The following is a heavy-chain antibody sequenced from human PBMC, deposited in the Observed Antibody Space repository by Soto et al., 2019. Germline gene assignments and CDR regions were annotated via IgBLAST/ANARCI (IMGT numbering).Heavy chain of an antibody. Sequence: EVQLLESGGGLVQPGGSLRLSCAASGFTFSSYAMSWVRQAPGKGLEWGSAISGSGGSTYYADSVKGRFTISRDNSPNTRSLQRNSLSAGATAVYYCAKDLGGYCSGGSCPALDAFDIWGQGTMVTVSS. D-gene: IGHD2-15*01. J-gene: IGHJ3*02. V-gene: IGHV3-23*01. CDR2: ISGSGGST. CDR3: AKDLGGYCSGGSCPALDAFDI. CDR1: GFTFSSYA.